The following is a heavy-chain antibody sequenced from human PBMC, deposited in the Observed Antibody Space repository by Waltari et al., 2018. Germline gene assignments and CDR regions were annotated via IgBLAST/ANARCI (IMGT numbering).Heavy chain of an antibody. Sequence: QVQLVQSGAEVKKPGSSVKVSCKASGGTFSSYTISWVRQAPGQGLEWMGRIIPILGIANYAQKFQGRVTITADKSTSTAYMELSSLRSEDTAVYYCARITAGYSSSWYGPAWFDYWGQGTLVTVSS. CDR3: ARITAGYSSSWYGPAWFDY. CDR2: IIPILGIA. V-gene: IGHV1-69*02. J-gene: IGHJ4*02. CDR1: GGTFSSYT. D-gene: IGHD6-13*01.